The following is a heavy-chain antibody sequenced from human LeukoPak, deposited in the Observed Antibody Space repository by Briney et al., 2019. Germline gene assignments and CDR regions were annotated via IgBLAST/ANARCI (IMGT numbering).Heavy chain of an antibody. CDR2: ISSSGGRT. D-gene: IGHD3-22*01. CDR3: AKAYYYESSGYYNSFDY. CDR1: GFTFSSYA. J-gene: IGHJ4*02. Sequence: GGSLRLSCAASGFTFSSYAMSWVRQAPGKGLEWVSAISSSGGRTYYGDSVKCRFTISRDNSKNTLYLQMNSLRAEDTAVYYCAKAYYYESSGYYNSFDYWGQGTLVTVSS. V-gene: IGHV3-23*01.